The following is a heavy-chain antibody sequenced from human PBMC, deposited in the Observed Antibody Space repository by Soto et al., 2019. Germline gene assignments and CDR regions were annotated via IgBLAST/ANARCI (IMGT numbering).Heavy chain of an antibody. CDR2: IYYSGST. D-gene: IGHD2-15*01. J-gene: IGHJ4*02. CDR1: GGSISSGGYY. V-gene: IGHV4-31*03. Sequence: QVQLQESGPGLVKPSQTLSLTCTVSGGSISSGGYYWSWIRQHPGKGLEWIGYIYYSGSTYYNPSLKRRVTMSVDTSKNQFSLKLSSVTAADTAVYYCASQVVVVAATPEYYFDYWGQGTLVTVSS. CDR3: ASQVVVVAATPEYYFDY.